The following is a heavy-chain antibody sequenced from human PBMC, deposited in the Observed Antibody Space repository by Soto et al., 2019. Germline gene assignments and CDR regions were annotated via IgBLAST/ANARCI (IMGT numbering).Heavy chain of an antibody. CDR3: AHKGGGDRILDY. Sequence: QITLKESGPTLVKPTQTLTLTCTFSGFSLSTRGVGVGWIRQPPGKALEWLALIYWDGYKHYSPSLESRLTITEDTSKNQGGLTRTNMDPVDTATYYCAHKGGGDRILDYWGQGTLVTVSS. V-gene: IGHV2-5*02. J-gene: IGHJ4*02. CDR2: IYWDGYK. CDR1: GFSLSTRGVG. D-gene: IGHD3-16*01.